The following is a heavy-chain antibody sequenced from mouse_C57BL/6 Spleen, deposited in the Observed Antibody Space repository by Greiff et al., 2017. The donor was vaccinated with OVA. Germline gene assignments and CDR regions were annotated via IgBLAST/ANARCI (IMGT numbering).Heavy chain of an antibody. J-gene: IGHJ4*01. CDR1: GFSLTSYG. Sequence: VQLVESGPGLVQPSQSLSITCTVSGFSLTSYGVHWVRQSPGKGLAWLGVIWSGGRTDYNAAFISSLRISKDNSKSQVVFKMNRLQADDTAIYYCARKITYGSSSYAMDDWGQGTSVTVAS. CDR3: ARKITYGSSSYAMDD. CDR2: IWSGGRT. V-gene: IGHV2-2*01. D-gene: IGHD1-1*01.